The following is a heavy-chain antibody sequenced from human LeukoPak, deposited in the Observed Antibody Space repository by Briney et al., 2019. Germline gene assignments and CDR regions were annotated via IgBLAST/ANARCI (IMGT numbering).Heavy chain of an antibody. V-gene: IGHV4-34*01. Sequence: GSLRLSCAASGFTFSSYAMSWIRQPPGKGLEWIGEINHSGSTNYNPSLKSRVTISVDTSKNQFSLKLSSVTAADTAVYYCARVTTIGYYYYYYYMDVWGKGTTVTVSS. CDR1: GFTFSSYA. D-gene: IGHD4-11*01. CDR3: ARVTTIGYYYYYYYMDV. J-gene: IGHJ6*03. CDR2: INHSGST.